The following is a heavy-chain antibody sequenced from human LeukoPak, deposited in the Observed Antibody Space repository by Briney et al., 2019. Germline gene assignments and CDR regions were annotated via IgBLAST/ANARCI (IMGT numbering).Heavy chain of an antibody. V-gene: IGHV3-23*01. CDR3: AKDQELGNYEFFLFDY. CDR2: ISGGGGST. CDR1: GFTFSTYG. Sequence: GGSLSLSCAASGFTFSTYGMGWVRQAPGKGLEWVSAISGGGGSTYYADSVKGRFTISRDNSNNTLYMQMNSLRAEDTAVYYCAKDQELGNYEFFLFDYWGQGALVTVSS. D-gene: IGHD7-27*01. J-gene: IGHJ4*02.